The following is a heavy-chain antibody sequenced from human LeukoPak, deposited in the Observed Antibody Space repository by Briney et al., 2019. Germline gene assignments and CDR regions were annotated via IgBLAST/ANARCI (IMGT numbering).Heavy chain of an antibody. D-gene: IGHD2-2*01. J-gene: IGHJ5*02. CDR3: ARRLTQYDCFDP. Sequence: SQTLSLTCAISGDSVSSNSVTWNWIRQSPSRGLEWLGRTYYRSTWYNDYAVSVRGRITVNPDTSKNQFFLHLNSVTPEDTAVYYCARRLTQYDCFDPWGQGILVTVSS. CDR2: TYYRSTWYN. V-gene: IGHV6-1*01. CDR1: GDSVSSNSVT.